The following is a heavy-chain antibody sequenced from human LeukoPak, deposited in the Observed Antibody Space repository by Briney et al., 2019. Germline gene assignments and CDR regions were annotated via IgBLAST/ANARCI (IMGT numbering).Heavy chain of an antibody. Sequence: SETLSLTCAVYGGSFSGYYWSWIRQPPGKGLEWIGEINHSGSTSYNPSLKSRVTISVDTSKNQFSLKLSSVTAADTAVYYCATRPSSGPYYYYGMDVWGQGTTVTVSS. CDR1: GGSFSGYY. CDR3: ATRPSSGPYYYYGMDV. D-gene: IGHD6-19*01. CDR2: INHSGST. J-gene: IGHJ6*02. V-gene: IGHV4-34*01.